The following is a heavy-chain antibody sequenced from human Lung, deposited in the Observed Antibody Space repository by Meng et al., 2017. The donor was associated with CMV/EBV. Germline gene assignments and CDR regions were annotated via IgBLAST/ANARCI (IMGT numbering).Heavy chain of an antibody. V-gene: IGHV3-74*01. CDR3: ARDVVEGSVWLGY. Sequence: SXAASGFTFSSYWMHWVRQAPGKGLVWVSRINGDGSSTSYADSVKGRFTISRDNGKNTLYLQMNSLRAEDTAVYYCARDVVEGSVWLGYWGQGTXVTVSS. D-gene: IGHD2-15*01. CDR1: GFTFSSYW. J-gene: IGHJ4*02. CDR2: INGDGSST.